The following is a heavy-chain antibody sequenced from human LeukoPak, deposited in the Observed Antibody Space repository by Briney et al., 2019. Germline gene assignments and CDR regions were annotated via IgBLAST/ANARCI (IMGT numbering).Heavy chain of an antibody. Sequence: SETLPLTCTVSGGSISSYYWSWIRQPPGKGLEWIGYIYYSGSTNYNPSLKSRVTISVDTSKNQFSLKLSSVTAADTAVYYCARGARLAYCGGDCYSLYFDYWGQGTLVTVSS. CDR2: IYYSGST. V-gene: IGHV4-59*12. CDR3: ARGARLAYCGGDCYSLYFDY. CDR1: GGSISSYY. D-gene: IGHD2-21*02. J-gene: IGHJ4*02.